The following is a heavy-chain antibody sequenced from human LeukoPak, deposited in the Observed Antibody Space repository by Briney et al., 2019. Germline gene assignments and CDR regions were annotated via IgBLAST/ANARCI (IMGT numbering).Heavy chain of an antibody. CDR2: ISYDGSNK. CDR1: GFTFSSYG. D-gene: IGHD4-17*01. CDR3: AKDRRYGEGLGV. Sequence: GGSLRLSCAASGFTFSSYGMHWVRQAPGKGLEWVAVISYDGSNKYYADSVKGRFTISRDNSKNTLYLQMNSLRAEDTAVYYCAKDRRYGEGLGVWGQGTTVTVSS. J-gene: IGHJ6*02. V-gene: IGHV3-30*18.